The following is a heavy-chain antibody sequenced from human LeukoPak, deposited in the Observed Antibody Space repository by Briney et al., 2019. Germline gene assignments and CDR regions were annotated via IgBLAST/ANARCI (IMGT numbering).Heavy chain of an antibody. D-gene: IGHD6-13*01. CDR1: GFTFSSYW. Sequence: GGSLRLSCAASGFTFSSYWMSWVRQAPGKGLEWVANIKQDGSEKYCVDSVKGRFTISRDNAKNSLYLQMNSLRAEDTAVYYCARVRSSSWYDIYYYYYMDVWGKGTTVTISS. CDR3: ARVRSSSWYDIYYYYYMDV. CDR2: IKQDGSEK. J-gene: IGHJ6*03. V-gene: IGHV3-7*01.